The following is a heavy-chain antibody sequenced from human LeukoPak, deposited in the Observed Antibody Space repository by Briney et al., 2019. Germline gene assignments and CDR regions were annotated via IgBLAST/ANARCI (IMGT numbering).Heavy chain of an antibody. CDR3: ARDAYGDYVPYYYYYMDV. D-gene: IGHD4-17*01. CDR1: GFTFSSYW. J-gene: IGHJ6*03. CDR2: INSDGSST. V-gene: IGHV3-74*01. Sequence: GGSLRLSCAASGFTFSSYWMHWVRQAPGKGLVWVSRINSDGSSTSYADSVKGRFTISRDNAKNTLYLQMNSLRAEDTAVYYCARDAYGDYVPYYYYYMDVWGKGTTVTVSS.